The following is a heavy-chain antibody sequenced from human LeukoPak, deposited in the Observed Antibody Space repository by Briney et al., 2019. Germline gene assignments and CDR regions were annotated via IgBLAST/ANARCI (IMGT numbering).Heavy chain of an antibody. CDR2: IRYDGSNK. D-gene: IGHD2-2*01. CDR3: AKVCTSCYLADY. Sequence: PGGSLRLSCAASGFTFSYYGMHWVRQAPGKGLEWVAFIRYDGSNKYYADSVKGRFTISRDNSKNTLYLQMNSLRAEDTAVYYCAKVCTSCYLADYWGQGTLVTVSS. V-gene: IGHV3-30*02. CDR1: GFTFSYYG. J-gene: IGHJ4*02.